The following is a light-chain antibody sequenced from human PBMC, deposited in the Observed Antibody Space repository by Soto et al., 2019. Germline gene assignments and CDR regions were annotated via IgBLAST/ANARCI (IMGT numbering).Light chain of an antibody. V-gene: IGLV2-14*03. CDR3: SSYTMTATRDV. J-gene: IGLJ1*01. CDR2: DVT. CDR1: SNDVGAYTF. Sequence: QSALTQPASVSGSPGQSITISCSGTSNDVGAYTFVSWYQQHPGRAPKLILYDVTSRPSNVSIRFSGSKSGNTASLSISGRRPEDEADYCCSSYTMTATRDVFGHGTKVTVL.